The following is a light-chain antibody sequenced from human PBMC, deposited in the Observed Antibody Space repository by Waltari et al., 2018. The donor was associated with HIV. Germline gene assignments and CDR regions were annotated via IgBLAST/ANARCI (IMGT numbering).Light chain of an antibody. J-gene: IGLJ1*01. CDR3: QSYDSNTRI. CDR2: EDD. Sequence: FMLTQPRSVSESPGKTVTISCTRSSGGIGSNYVQWYQQRPGSSPTTVIYEDDQRPSGVPGRFSGSIDRSSNSASLTISGLMTEDEADYYCQSYDSNTRIFGTGTKVTVL. V-gene: IGLV6-57*01. CDR1: SGGIGSNY.